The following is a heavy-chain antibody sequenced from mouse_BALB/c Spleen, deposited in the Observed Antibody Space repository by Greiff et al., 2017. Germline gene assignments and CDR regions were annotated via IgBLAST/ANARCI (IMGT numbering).Heavy chain of an antibody. Sequence: EVQRVESGGGLVQPGGSRKLSCAASGFTFSSFGMHWVRQAPEKGLEWVAYISSGSSTIYYADTVKGRFTISRDNPKNTLFLQMTSLRSEDTAMYYCARFPYYGYHGGFAYWGQGTLVTVSA. CDR2: ISSGSSTI. CDR1: GFTFSSFG. CDR3: ARFPYYGYHGGFAY. J-gene: IGHJ3*01. D-gene: IGHD2-9*01. V-gene: IGHV5-17*02.